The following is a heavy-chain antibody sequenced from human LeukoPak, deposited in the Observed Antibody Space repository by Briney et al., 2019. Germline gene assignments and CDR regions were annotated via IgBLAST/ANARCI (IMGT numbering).Heavy chain of an antibody. CDR1: GFNVRGNS. CDR3: ARQGKGSYSSAWYAFHY. D-gene: IGHD6-19*01. J-gene: IGHJ4*02. CDR2: IYSGEDT. V-gene: IGHV3-53*01. Sequence: PGGSLRLSCAASGFNVRGNSMSWVRQAPGKGLEWVSSIYSGEDTHYADPVKGRFTVSRDNNKNTLFLQMNSLKAEDTAIYYCARQGKGSYSSAWYAFHYWGQGTPVTVSS.